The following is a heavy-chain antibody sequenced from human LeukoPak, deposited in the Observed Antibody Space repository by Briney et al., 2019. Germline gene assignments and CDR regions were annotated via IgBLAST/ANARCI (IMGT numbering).Heavy chain of an antibody. CDR2: ISGSGGST. J-gene: IGHJ4*02. Sequence: GGSLRLSCTASGFTFSSYGMSWVRQAPGKGLEWVSAISGSGGSTYYADSVKGRFTISRDNSKNTLYLQMNSLRAEDTAVYYCAKERAIAVAAYDFDYWGQGTLVTVSS. CDR1: GFTFSSYG. D-gene: IGHD6-19*01. V-gene: IGHV3-23*01. CDR3: AKERAIAVAAYDFDY.